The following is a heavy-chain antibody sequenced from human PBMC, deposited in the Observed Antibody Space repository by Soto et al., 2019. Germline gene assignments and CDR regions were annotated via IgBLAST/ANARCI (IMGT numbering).Heavy chain of an antibody. CDR2: ISSNGENT. CDR3: AKERYDFWSGYYAY. CDR1: RFTSGYHA. Sequence: LRLSCAASRFTSGYHAMNWVRQAPGKGLEWVSTISSNGENTHYADSVKGRFIISSDNSSNTLYLQMNSLRAEDTAVYYCAKERYDFWSGYYAYWGQGTLVTVSS. D-gene: IGHD3-3*01. J-gene: IGHJ4*02. V-gene: IGHV3-23*01.